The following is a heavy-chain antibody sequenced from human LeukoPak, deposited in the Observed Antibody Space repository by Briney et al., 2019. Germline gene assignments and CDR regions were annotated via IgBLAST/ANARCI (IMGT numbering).Heavy chain of an antibody. J-gene: IGHJ6*02. Sequence: GGSLSLSCSASGFPFSSYAMHWVRQAPGKGLEYVSAISDSGGSTYYAHSVKGRFTISRDNSKITLYLQMSSLRAEDTAVYFCVRGYSFGPYGMDVWGQGTTVTVSS. D-gene: IGHD2-15*01. CDR2: ISDSGGST. CDR1: GFPFSSYA. CDR3: VRGYSFGPYGMDV. V-gene: IGHV3-64D*09.